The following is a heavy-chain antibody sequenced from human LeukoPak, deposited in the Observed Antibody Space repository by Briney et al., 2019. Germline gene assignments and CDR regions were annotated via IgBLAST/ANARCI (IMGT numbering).Heavy chain of an antibody. CDR1: GYTLTELS. J-gene: IGHJ6*03. CDR3: ATTLYNWNAPGQDPNYYYYYMDV. Sequence: ASVKVSCKVSGYTLTELSMHWVRQAPGKGLEWMGGFDPEDGETIYAQKFQGRVTMTEDTSTDTAYMELSSLRSEDTAVYYCATTLYNWNAPGQDPNYYYYYMDVWGKGTTVTVSS. D-gene: IGHD1-20*01. CDR2: FDPEDGET. V-gene: IGHV1-24*01.